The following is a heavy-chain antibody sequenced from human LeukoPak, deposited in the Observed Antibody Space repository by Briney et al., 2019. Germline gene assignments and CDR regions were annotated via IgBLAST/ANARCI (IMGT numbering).Heavy chain of an antibody. CDR2: ISPSGAST. V-gene: IGHV1-46*01. CDR1: GHTFTSYY. D-gene: IGHD6-13*01. J-gene: IGHJ3*02. Sequence: ASVKVSCKASGHTFTSYYMHWVRQAPGQGLEWMGMISPSGASTTYAQKFQGRVTMTRDTSTSTVYMELSSLRSEDTAVYYCARGSSRSPRDAFDIWGQGTMVTVSS. CDR3: ARGSSRSPRDAFDI.